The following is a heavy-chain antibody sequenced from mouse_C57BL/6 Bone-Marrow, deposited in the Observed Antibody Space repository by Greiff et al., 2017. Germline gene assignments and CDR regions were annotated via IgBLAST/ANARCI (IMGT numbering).Heavy chain of an antibody. CDR1: GYAFSSYW. J-gene: IGHJ3*01. D-gene: IGHD2-4*01. CDR2: IYPGDGDT. CDR3: ARHYYDYGWFAY. V-gene: IGHV1-80*01. Sequence: QVQLQQSGAELVKPGASVKISCKASGYAFSSYWMNWVKQRPGKGLEWIGQIYPGDGDTNYNGQFKGKATLTADKSSSTAYMQLSSLTSEDSAVYVCARHYYDYGWFAYWGQGTLVTVSA.